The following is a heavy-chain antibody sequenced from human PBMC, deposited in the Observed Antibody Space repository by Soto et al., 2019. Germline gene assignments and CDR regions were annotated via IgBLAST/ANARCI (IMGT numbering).Heavy chain of an antibody. CDR2: IYYSGST. Sequence: PSETLSLTCTVSGGSVSGGSYYWSWIRQPPGKGLEWIGYIYYSGSTNYNPSLKSRVTISVDTSKNQFSLKLSSVTAADTAVYYCARVPLISSYYYYGMDVWGQGTTVTVS. J-gene: IGHJ6*02. V-gene: IGHV4-61*01. CDR1: GGSVSGGSYY. D-gene: IGHD1-1*01. CDR3: ARVPLISSYYYYGMDV.